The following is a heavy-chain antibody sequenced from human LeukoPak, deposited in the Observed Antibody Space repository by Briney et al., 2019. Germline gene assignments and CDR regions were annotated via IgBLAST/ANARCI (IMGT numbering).Heavy chain of an antibody. J-gene: IGHJ6*03. D-gene: IGHD2-2*03. Sequence: PSETLSLTCTVSGGSISGYYWSWIRQPAGKGLEWIGRISATGSGSTNYNPSLKSRVSMSADTSNNHLSLKLSSVTAADTAMYYCAREALDIIMVPGGSYYYYYMDVWGKGTTVTVSS. CDR1: GGSISGYY. CDR2: ISATGSGST. CDR3: AREALDIIMVPGGSYYYYYMDV. V-gene: IGHV4-4*07.